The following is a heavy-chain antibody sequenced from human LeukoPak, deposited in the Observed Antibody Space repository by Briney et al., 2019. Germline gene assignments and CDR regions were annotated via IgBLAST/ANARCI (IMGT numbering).Heavy chain of an antibody. CDR3: ATDLRTPSA. CDR1: GFTFRTSA. D-gene: IGHD1-1*01. J-gene: IGHJ5*02. Sequence: GGSLRLSCAASGFTFRTSAMSWGRQAPGKGLEWVSSISGNAHSTYYADSVKGRFTISRDNSKNTLYLQMNSLRAEDTAVYYCATDLRTPSAWGQGALVTVSS. CDR2: ISGNAHST. V-gene: IGHV3-23*01.